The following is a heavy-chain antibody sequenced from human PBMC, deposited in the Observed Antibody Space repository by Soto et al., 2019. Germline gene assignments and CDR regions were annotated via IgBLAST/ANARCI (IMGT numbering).Heavy chain of an antibody. D-gene: IGHD3-10*01. CDR2: IYYSGST. Sequence: SSETLSLTCTVSGGSISSGDYYWSWIRQPPGKGLEWIGYIYYSGSTYYNPSLKSRVTISVDTSKNQFSLKLSSVTAADTAVYYCARERRVTMVRGVIPRGWFDPWGQGTLVTVSS. CDR1: GGSISSGDYY. J-gene: IGHJ5*02. CDR3: ARERRVTMVRGVIPRGWFDP. V-gene: IGHV4-30-4*01.